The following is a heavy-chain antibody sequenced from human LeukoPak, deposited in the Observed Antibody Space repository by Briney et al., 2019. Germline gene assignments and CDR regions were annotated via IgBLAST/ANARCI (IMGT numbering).Heavy chain of an antibody. D-gene: IGHD1-26*01. CDR2: ISSSSSTT. J-gene: IGHJ3*02. CDR3: ARRALGSTRAFDI. Sequence: GVSLRLSCAASAFTCGSYSMERVRQAPGKELEWVSYISSSSSTTYYADYVKGRFTISRDNAKKSLYLQMNSLRAEDTAVHYCARRALGSTRAFDIWGQGTMVTVSS. CDR1: AFTCGSYS. V-gene: IGHV3-48*04.